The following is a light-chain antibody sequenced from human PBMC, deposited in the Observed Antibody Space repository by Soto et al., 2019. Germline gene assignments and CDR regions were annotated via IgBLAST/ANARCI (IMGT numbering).Light chain of an antibody. J-gene: IGKJ1*01. CDR1: QGIRSG. CDR2: DAS. CDR3: LQYNSYPWT. V-gene: IGKV1-17*01. Sequence: DIQMTQSPSSLSASVGDRVTIPCRASQGIRSGLGWYQQKPGKAPKRLIYDASRLQSGVPSRFSGSGSGTDFTLTIRSLQPEDFATYYCLQYNSYPWTFGQGTKVEIK.